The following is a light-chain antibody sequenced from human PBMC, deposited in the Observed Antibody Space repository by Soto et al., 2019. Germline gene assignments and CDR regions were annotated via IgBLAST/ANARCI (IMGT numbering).Light chain of an antibody. V-gene: IGKV3-20*01. CDR1: QTVTNNY. J-gene: IGKJ1*01. CDR2: DAS. Sequence: EIVLTQSPGTLSLSPRERAALSCRASQTVTNNYIAWYQQKPGQPPRLLIDDASNRASGIPDRFSGSGSGTDFTLTITRLEPEDFAVYYCQQCATSPLTFGQGTKVDIK. CDR3: QQCATSPLT.